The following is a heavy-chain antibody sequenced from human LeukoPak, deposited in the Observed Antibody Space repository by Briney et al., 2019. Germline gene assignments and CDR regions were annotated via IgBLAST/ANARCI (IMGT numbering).Heavy chain of an antibody. V-gene: IGHV1-8*01. J-gene: IGHJ6*03. CDR3: ARDQRARNYDFWSGHYYYYMDV. Sequence: GASVKVSCKASGYTFTSYDINWVRQATGQGLEWMGWMNPNSGNTGYAQKLQGRVTMTTDTSTSTAYMELRSLRSDDTAVYYCARDQRARNYDFWSGHYYYYMDVWGKGTTVTVSS. CDR2: MNPNSGNT. CDR1: GYTFTSYD. D-gene: IGHD3-3*01.